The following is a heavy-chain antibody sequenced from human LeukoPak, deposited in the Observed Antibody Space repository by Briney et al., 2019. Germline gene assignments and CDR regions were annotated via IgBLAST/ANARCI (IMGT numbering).Heavy chain of an antibody. CDR3: VLLRTFDY. CDR2: INSDGSST. J-gene: IGHJ4*02. CDR1: GFTFSSYW. Sequence: GGSLRLSCAASGFTFSSYWMHWVRQAPGKGLVWVLRINSDGSSTSYADSVKGRFTISRDNAKNTLYLQMNSLRAEDTAVYYCVLLRTFDYWGQGTLVTVSS. V-gene: IGHV3-74*01. D-gene: IGHD1-26*01.